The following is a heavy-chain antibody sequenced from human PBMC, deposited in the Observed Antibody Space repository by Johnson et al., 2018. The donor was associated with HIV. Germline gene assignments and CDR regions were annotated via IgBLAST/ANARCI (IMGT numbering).Heavy chain of an antibody. D-gene: IGHD2-21*02. V-gene: IGHV3-9*01. CDR3: ARVGGAYCGGDCSPDAFDI. CDR1: GFTFSSYA. J-gene: IGHJ3*02. CDR2: ISWNSGSI. Sequence: VQLVESGGGVVQPGRSLRLSCAASGFTFSSYAMHWVRQAPGKGLEWVSGISWNSGSIGYADYVKGRFTISRDISKNTLYLQMNSLRAEDTAVYYCARVGGAYCGGDCSPDAFDIWGKGTMVTVSS.